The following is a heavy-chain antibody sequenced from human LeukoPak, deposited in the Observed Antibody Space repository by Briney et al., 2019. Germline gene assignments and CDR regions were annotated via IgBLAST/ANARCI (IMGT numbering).Heavy chain of an antibody. CDR1: GFTFSSYA. D-gene: IGHD3-9*01. V-gene: IGHV3-23*01. Sequence: GGSLRLSCAASGFTFSSYAMSWVRQAPGKGLEWVSAISGSGGSTYYADSVKGRFTISRDNAKNSLYLQMNSLRAEDTAVYYCARETVYYDILTGYYPDAFDIWGQGTMVTVSS. J-gene: IGHJ3*02. CDR3: ARETVYYDILTGYYPDAFDI. CDR2: ISGSGGST.